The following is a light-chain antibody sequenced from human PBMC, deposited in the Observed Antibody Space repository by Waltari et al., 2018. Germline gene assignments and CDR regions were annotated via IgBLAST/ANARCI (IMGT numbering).Light chain of an antibody. CDR3: CSSSGGGTWV. Sequence: QSALTQPASMSGSPGQSITISCTSTTTAFVSWYQHLPGQAPRLLIDEGSKRPSGLSRRFSGSQSGSTASLTISGLEFDDQATYYCCSSSGGGTWVFGGGTELAVL. CDR2: EGS. CDR1: TTAF. J-gene: IGLJ3*02. V-gene: IGLV2-23*01.